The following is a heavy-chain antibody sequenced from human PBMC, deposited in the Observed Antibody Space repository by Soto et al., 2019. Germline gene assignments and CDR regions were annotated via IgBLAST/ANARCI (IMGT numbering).Heavy chain of an antibody. Sequence: QVHLVQSGAEVKKPGSSVKVSCKATEGTFSTYTLIWVRQAPGQGLEWMGRIIPMLTVRNSAQKFQDRVTLTADKSTSTAFMDLTSLTSDGPAVYYCSIGTWSAETFDVWGQGTMVNVSS. CDR2: IIPMLTVR. CDR3: SIGTWSAETFDV. J-gene: IGHJ3*01. D-gene: IGHD2-2*01. V-gene: IGHV1-69*02. CDR1: EGTFSTYT.